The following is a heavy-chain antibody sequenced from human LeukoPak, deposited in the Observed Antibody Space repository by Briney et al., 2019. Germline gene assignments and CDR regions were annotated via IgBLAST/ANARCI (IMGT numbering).Heavy chain of an antibody. D-gene: IGHD5-24*01. Sequence: PGGSLRLSCAASGFTFSSYSMSWVRQAPGKGLEWVSYISSSSSTIYYADSVKGRFTISRDNAKNSLYLQMNSLRAEDTAVYYCARDRDGYTFDIWGQGTMVTVSS. CDR2: ISSSSSTI. J-gene: IGHJ3*02. CDR1: GFTFSSYS. V-gene: IGHV3-48*04. CDR3: ARDRDGYTFDI.